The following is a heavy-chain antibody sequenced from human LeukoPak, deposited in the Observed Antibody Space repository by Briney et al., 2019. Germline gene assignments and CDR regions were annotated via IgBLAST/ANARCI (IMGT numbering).Heavy chain of an antibody. D-gene: IGHD2-2*01. CDR1: GGSISSYY. V-gene: IGHV4-59*01. J-gene: IGHJ4*02. CDR3: ARGEYQLPTYFDY. CDR2: VYYSGST. Sequence: SETLSLTCTVSGGSISSYYWSWIRQPPGKRLEWIGYVYYSGSTNYNPSLKSRVTISVDTSKNQFSLKLSSVTAADTAVYYCARGEYQLPTYFDYWGQGTLVTVSS.